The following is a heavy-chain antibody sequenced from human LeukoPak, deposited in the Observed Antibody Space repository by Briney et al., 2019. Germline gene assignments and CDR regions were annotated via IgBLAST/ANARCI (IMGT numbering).Heavy chain of an antibody. CDR2: IYYSGST. CDR1: GGSISSGGYY. J-gene: IGHJ4*02. D-gene: IGHD6-13*01. V-gene: IGHV4-31*03. Sequence: PSQTLSLTCTVSGGSISSGGYYWSWIRQHPGKGLEWIGYIYYSGSTYYNPSLKSRVTISVDTSKNQFSLKLSSVTAADTAVYYCAIGLGDIAAAGSFHFDYWGQGTLVTVSS. CDR3: AIGLGDIAAAGSFHFDY.